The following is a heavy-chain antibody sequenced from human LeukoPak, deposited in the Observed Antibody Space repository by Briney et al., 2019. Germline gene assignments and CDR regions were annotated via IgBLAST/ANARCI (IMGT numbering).Heavy chain of an antibody. CDR3: ARYGSGSNYRDPFDS. J-gene: IGHJ4*02. D-gene: IGHD3-10*01. Sequence: GGSLRLSCVASGFNFDEYAMNRVRQAPGKGLEWISCIYRDSSVKHYADSVRGRFTVSRDNAKNSVYLQMNSLRAEDTAVYFCARYGSGSNYRDPFDSWGQGTLVTVSS. CDR1: GFNFDEYA. V-gene: IGHV3-48*01. CDR2: IYRDSSVK.